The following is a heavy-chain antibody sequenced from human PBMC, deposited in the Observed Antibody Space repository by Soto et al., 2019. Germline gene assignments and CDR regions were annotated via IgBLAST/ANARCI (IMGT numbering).Heavy chain of an antibody. V-gene: IGHV4-59*01. CDR1: GASISASD. D-gene: IGHD6-19*01. CDR2: IYSSGKI. Sequence: SETLSLTCTVSGASISASDWSWIRQPPGQGLEWVASIYSSGKIDYNPSLESRLTISVATSKNQFSLNLRSVTAADTAVYYCARDLGGSSGLFDSWSQGTLDTVSS. CDR3: ARDLGGSSGLFDS. J-gene: IGHJ4*02.